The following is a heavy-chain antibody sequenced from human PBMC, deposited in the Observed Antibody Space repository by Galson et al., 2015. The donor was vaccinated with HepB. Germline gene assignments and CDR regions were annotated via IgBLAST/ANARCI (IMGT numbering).Heavy chain of an antibody. CDR1: GYTFTTNG. Sequence: SVKVSCKASGYTFTTNGISWVRQAPGQGLEWMGWISANSGNTKYAQDLQGRVTLTRDTSTSTAYLELRSLRSDDTAAYYCARDRDYRFDYWGQGTLVTVSS. V-gene: IGHV1-18*04. D-gene: IGHD4/OR15-4a*01. CDR2: ISANSGNT. J-gene: IGHJ4*02. CDR3: ARDRDYRFDY.